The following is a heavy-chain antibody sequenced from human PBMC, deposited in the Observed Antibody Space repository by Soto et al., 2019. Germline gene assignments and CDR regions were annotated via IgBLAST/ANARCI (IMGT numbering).Heavy chain of an antibody. CDR1: GGSISSGGYY. D-gene: IGHD5-12*01. CDR2: IYYSGST. Sequence: KPSETLSLTCTVSGGSISSGGYYWSWIRQHPGKGLEWIGYIYYSGSTNYNPSLKSRVTISVDTSKNQFSLKLSSVTAADTAVYYCAVYSAYDHFDYWGQGTLVTVSS. J-gene: IGHJ4*02. V-gene: IGHV4-61*08. CDR3: AVYSAYDHFDY.